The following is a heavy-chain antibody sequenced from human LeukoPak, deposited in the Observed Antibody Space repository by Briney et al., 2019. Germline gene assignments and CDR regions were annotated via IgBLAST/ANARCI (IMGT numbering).Heavy chain of an antibody. CDR2: IKQDGSEK. D-gene: IGHD3-22*01. CDR3: ARDTKYYYDSSGYQY. Sequence: GGSLRLSCAASGFTFSSYWMSWVRQAPGKGLEWVADIKQDGSEKYYVDSVKGRFTISRDNAKNSLYLQMNSLRAEDTAVYYCARDTKYYYDSSGYQYWGQGTLVTVSS. J-gene: IGHJ4*02. V-gene: IGHV3-7*01. CDR1: GFTFSSYW.